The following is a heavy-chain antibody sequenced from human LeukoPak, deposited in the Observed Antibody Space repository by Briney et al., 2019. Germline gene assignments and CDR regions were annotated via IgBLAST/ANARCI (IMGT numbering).Heavy chain of an antibody. D-gene: IGHD1-26*01. V-gene: IGHV3-7*01. J-gene: IGHJ4*02. CDR2: IKEYTSQK. CDR3: ARQVSREGHFDY. CDR1: GFTFNNYW. Sequence: GGTLRLSCAVSGFTFNNYWMSWVRQRPGKGLEWVAHIKEYTSQKYYVGSVEGRFTISRDNARNSLYLQMNSLRGEDTAVYFCARQVSREGHFDYWGQGALVTVSS.